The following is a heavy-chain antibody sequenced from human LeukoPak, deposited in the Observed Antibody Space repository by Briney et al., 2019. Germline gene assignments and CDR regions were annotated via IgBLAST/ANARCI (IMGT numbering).Heavy chain of an antibody. V-gene: IGHV4-4*07. CDR3: ARISSSSLGY. D-gene: IGHD6-13*01. CDR2: MYNSGST. CDR1: GGSISSYY. J-gene: IGHJ4*02. Sequence: SETLSLTCTISGGSISSYYWSWIRQPAGKGLEWIGRMYNSGSTNYNPSLKSRVTMSIDTSKNQFSLKLSSVTAADTAVYYCARISSSSLGYWGQGTLVTVSS.